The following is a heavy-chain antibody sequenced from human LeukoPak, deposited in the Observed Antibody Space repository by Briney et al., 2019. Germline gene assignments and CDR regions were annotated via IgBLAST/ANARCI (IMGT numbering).Heavy chain of an antibody. CDR3: ARDLGLSLDY. Sequence: PSETLSLTCSVSGVSIRGYYWSWIRQPAGKGLEWIGRVFTDGSSNYNPSLKSRVTMSVDTSNNQFSLKLSSVTAADTAVYYCARDLGLSLDYWGQGTLVTVSS. D-gene: IGHD3-16*01. V-gene: IGHV4-4*07. CDR1: GVSIRGYY. CDR2: VFTDGSS. J-gene: IGHJ4*02.